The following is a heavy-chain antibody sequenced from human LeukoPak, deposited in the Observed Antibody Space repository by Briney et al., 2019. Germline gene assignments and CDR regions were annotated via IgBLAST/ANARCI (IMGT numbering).Heavy chain of an antibody. Sequence: PGGSLRLSCAASGFTFSSYSMNWVRQAPGKGLEWVSSIGSSSSYIYYADSVKGRFTISRDNAKNSLYLQMNSLRAEDAAVYYCARSVFRYYYDSSGYYWGQGTLVTVSS. V-gene: IGHV3-21*01. D-gene: IGHD3-22*01. CDR2: IGSSSSYI. J-gene: IGHJ4*02. CDR3: ARSVFRYYYDSSGYY. CDR1: GFTFSSYS.